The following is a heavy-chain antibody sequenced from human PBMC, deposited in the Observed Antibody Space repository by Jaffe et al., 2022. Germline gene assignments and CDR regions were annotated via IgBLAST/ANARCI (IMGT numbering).Heavy chain of an antibody. CDR1: NYSITSAHY. Sequence: QVQLQESGPGLVKPSETLSLTCLISNYSITSAHYWGWIRQPPGKGLEWVGSVFHSGTSDYNPSLKSRITVSMDTSKNLFSLRVNSVTAADTAVYFCARQGLLRRGAFDIWGQGTMVTVSS. CDR3: ARQGLLRRGAFDI. CDR2: VFHSGTS. D-gene: IGHD1-26*01. J-gene: IGHJ3*02. V-gene: IGHV4-38-2*01.